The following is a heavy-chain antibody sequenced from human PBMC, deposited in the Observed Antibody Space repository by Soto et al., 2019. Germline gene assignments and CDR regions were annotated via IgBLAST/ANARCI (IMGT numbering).Heavy chain of an antibody. D-gene: IGHD3-9*01. CDR3: ARDSSWTGYFAQFDY. CDR1: GFTFSSHW. Sequence: EVQLVESGGGLVQPGGSLRLSCAASGFTFSSHWMHWVRHAPGKGLVWVSRINSDGRSTTNADSVKGRFTISRDNARNTLYLQMNSLRAEDTAVYYCARDSSWTGYFAQFDYWGQGTLVTVSS. V-gene: IGHV3-74*01. CDR2: INSDGRST. J-gene: IGHJ4*02.